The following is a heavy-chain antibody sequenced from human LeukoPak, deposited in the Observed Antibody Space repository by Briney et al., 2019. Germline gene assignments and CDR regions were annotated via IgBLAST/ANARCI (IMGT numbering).Heavy chain of an antibody. D-gene: IGHD3-16*01. CDR1: GGSISSGGYY. Sequence: SETLSLTCTVSGGSISSGGYYWSWIRQHPGKGLEWIGYIYYSGSTYYNPSLKSRVTISVDTSKNQFSLKLSSVTAADTAVYYCAKIPPMDDYVYWYFDLGGRAPLVTVP. V-gene: IGHV4-31*03. CDR3: AKIPPMDDYVYWYFDL. CDR2: IYYSGST. J-gene: IGHJ2*01.